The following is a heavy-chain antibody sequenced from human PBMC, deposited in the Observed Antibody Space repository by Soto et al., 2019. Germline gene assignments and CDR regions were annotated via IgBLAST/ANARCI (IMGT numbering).Heavy chain of an antibody. CDR3: AKDRSLVRGPMPY. D-gene: IGHD3-10*01. CDR1: GFTFSSYG. Sequence: QVQLVESGGGVVQPGRSLRLSCAASGFTFSSYGMHWVRQAPGKGLEWVAVISYDGSNKYYVDSVKGRFTISRDNSKNTLYLQMNSLRAEDTAVYYCAKDRSLVRGPMPYWGQGTLVTVSS. V-gene: IGHV3-30*18. J-gene: IGHJ4*02. CDR2: ISYDGSNK.